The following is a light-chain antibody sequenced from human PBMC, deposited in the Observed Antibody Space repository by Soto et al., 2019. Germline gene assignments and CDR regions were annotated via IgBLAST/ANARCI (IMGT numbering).Light chain of an antibody. CDR1: QSISSW. CDR3: QQYDT. J-gene: IGKJ1*01. V-gene: IGKV1-5*01. CDR2: DAS. Sequence: DRVTITCRASQSISSWLAWYQQKPGKAPKLLIYDASSLESGVPSRFSGSGSGTEFTLTISSLQPDDFATYYCQQYDTFGQGTKVDIK.